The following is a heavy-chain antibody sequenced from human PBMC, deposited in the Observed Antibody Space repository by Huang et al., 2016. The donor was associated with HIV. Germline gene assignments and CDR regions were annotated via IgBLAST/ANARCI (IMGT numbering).Heavy chain of an antibody. V-gene: IGHV1-69*01. J-gene: IGHJ4*02. D-gene: IGHD3-22*01. CDR3: ATVDYYDTSGPQRGYFDN. CDR2: IITTRGTA. CDR1: GGSFRNFA. Sequence: QVQLVQSGAEVKKPGSSVKVSCKASGGSFRNFAIGWVRQAPGQGLEWMGGIITTRGTANDAQKFQGRVTIIADESTSTAYMELSSLRSEDTAVYYCATVDYYDTSGPQRGYFDNWGQGTLVTVSS.